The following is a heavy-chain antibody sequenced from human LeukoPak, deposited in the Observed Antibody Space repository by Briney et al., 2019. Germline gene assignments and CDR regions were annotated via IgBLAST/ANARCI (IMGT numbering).Heavy chain of an antibody. CDR3: ARDFGRYYGSGSYFRYFDY. J-gene: IGHJ4*02. CDR1: GITFSTYG. V-gene: IGHV3-30*03. CDR2: ISYDETHK. Sequence: GGSLRLSCAASGITFSTYGFHWVRQAPGKGLEWVAVISYDETHKYYADSVKGRFTISRDNSKNTLYLQMNSLRTEDTAVYYCARDFGRYYGSGSYFRYFDYWGQGTLVTVSS. D-gene: IGHD3-10*01.